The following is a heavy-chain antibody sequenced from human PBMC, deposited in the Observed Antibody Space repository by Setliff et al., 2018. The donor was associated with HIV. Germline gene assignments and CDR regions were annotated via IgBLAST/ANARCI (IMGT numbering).Heavy chain of an antibody. D-gene: IGHD2-2*01. CDR2: IRLDGSDK. Sequence: HPVGSLRLSCAASGFTFRNYGMHWVRQAPGKGLEWVAFIRLDGSDKFYADSVKGRFTITRDNSKNTLFLQMNSLRSEDTAVYYCAKEDQRVTSVDYWGQGTPVTVSS. J-gene: IGHJ4*02. V-gene: IGHV3-30*02. CDR1: GFTFRNYG. CDR3: AKEDQRVTSVDY.